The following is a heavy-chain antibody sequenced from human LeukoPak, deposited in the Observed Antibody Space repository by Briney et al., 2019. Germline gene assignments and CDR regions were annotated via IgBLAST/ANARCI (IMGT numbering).Heavy chain of an antibody. J-gene: IGHJ4*02. V-gene: IGHV3-23*01. CDR3: AKDDVPSNWGTLGLFDY. D-gene: IGHD7-27*01. CDR1: GFTFSTYA. Sequence: GGSLRLSSAASGFTFSTYAMNWVRQAPGKGLEWVSAISGSGGSTYYADSVKGRFTISRDNSRNTLYLQMNSLRADDTAVYYCAKDDVPSNWGTLGLFDYWGQGTLVTVSS. CDR2: ISGSGGST.